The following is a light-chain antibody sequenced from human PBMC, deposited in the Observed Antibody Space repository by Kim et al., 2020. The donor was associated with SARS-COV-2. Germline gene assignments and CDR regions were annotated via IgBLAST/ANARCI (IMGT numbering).Light chain of an antibody. CDR3: QKYDSAPWT. CDR1: QGISNY. CDR2: ATS. V-gene: IGKV1-27*01. J-gene: IGKJ1*01. Sequence: SGGNEVTITCPASQGISNYLAWDQQKPGKAPKLLIYATSTLQSGVPSRFRGSRSGTDFTLIITRLQPEDVATYYCQKYDSAPWTFGQGTKVDIK.